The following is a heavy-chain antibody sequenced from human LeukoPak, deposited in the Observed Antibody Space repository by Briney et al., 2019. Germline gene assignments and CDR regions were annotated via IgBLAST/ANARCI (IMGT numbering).Heavy chain of an antibody. V-gene: IGHV4-59*01. CDR3: ARADSSGQTPNYLDY. CDR2: IYYSGST. D-gene: IGHD3-22*01. J-gene: IGHJ4*02. CDR1: GGSISSYY. Sequence: SETLSLTCTVSGGSISSYYWSWIRQPPGKGLEWIGYIYYSGSTNYNPSLKSRVTISVDTSKNQFSLKLSSVTAADTAVYYCARADSSGQTPNYLDYWGQGTLVTVSS.